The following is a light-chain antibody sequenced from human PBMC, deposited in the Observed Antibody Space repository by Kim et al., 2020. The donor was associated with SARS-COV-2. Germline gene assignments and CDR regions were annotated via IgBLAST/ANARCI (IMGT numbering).Light chain of an antibody. V-gene: IGLV1-44*01. J-gene: IGLJ2*01. Sequence: QSVSISCAGSTSNIETDTVNWYQQLPGAAPKLLIHTSNQRPSGVPDRFSGSRFGTSASLTISGLQSEDEADYFCAAWDDSPDGYVVFGGGTQLTDL. CDR3: AAWDDSPDGYVV. CDR1: TSNIETDT. CDR2: TSN.